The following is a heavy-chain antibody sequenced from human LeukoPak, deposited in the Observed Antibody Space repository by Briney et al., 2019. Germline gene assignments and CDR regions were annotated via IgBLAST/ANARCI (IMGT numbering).Heavy chain of an antibody. CDR3: AREVYDILTGYSPHYYYGMDV. CDR2: ISAYNGNT. D-gene: IGHD3-9*01. Sequence: EASVKVSCKASGYTFTSYGISWVRQAPGQGLEWMGWISAYNGNTNYAQKLQGRVTMTTDTSTSTAYMELRSLRSDDTAVYYCAREVYDILTGYSPHYYYGMDVWGQGTTVTVSS. CDR1: GYTFTSYG. V-gene: IGHV1-18*01. J-gene: IGHJ6*02.